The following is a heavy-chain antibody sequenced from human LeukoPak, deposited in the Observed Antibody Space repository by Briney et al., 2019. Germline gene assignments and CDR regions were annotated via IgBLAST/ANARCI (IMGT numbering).Heavy chain of an antibody. CDR3: EKGPFSGYDKYLDS. V-gene: IGHV3-21*04. CDR1: GFASETYT. Sequence: GGSLRLSCVASGFASETYTMNWVRQAPGKGVEWVSFISSTSSDINYADSVRDRFTISRDNAKNSLFPQMDSLRVEDTAVYYCEKGPFSGYDKYLDSWGQGTLVTVSS. D-gene: IGHD5-12*01. J-gene: IGHJ4*02. CDR2: ISSTSSDI.